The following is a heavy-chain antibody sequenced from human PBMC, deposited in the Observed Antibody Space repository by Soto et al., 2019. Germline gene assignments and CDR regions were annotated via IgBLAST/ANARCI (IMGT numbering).Heavy chain of an antibody. V-gene: IGHV1-69*04. CDR3: AQDVGD. Sequence: QLQLVQSGTELKKPGSSVKVSCKASGGSFSTYSITWVRQAPGQGPEWMGRIIPMLDITDYAQKFQGRVTITADKSTSTAYMGLIRLTSEDTAVYYCAQDVGDLGQGTLVTVSS. CDR2: IIPMLDIT. D-gene: IGHD1-26*01. J-gene: IGHJ1*01. CDR1: GGSFSTYS.